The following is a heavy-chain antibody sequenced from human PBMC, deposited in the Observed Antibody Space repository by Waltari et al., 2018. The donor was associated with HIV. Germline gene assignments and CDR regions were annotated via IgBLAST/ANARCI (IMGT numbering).Heavy chain of an antibody. V-gene: IGHV4-4*02. D-gene: IGHD2-2*02. Sequence: QVHLRESGPGLVRSSGTLSLTCTVSGASITSPNWWPWVRQYPGKGLEWIGEIHHNGGTSYNPPFKSRVTISVDKSKNQFSLKLTSMTAADTAVYYCARRSCGSTGCYTGEDYWGQGTLVSVSS. CDR3: ARRSCGSTGCYTGEDY. CDR1: GASITSPNW. J-gene: IGHJ4*02. CDR2: IHHNGGT.